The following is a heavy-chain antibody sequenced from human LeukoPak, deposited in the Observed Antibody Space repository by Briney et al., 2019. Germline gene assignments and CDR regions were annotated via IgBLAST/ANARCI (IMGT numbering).Heavy chain of an antibody. V-gene: IGHV4-34*01. J-gene: IGHJ5*02. CDR3: ARHPGIQLYRFDP. CDR2: INHSGST. D-gene: IGHD5-18*01. Sequence: SETLSLTCAVYGGSISGYYWSWIRQPPGKGLEWIGEINHSGSTNYNPSPKSRVTISVDTSKNQFSLKLSSVTAADTAVYYCARHPGIQLYRFDPWGQGTLVTVSS. CDR1: GGSISGYY.